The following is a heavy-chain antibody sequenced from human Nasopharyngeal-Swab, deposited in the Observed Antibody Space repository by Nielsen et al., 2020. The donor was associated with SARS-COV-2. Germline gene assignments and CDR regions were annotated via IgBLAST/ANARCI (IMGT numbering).Heavy chain of an antibody. D-gene: IGHD3-3*01. J-gene: IGHJ6*02. Sequence: GGSLRLSCAASGSTFNKYNFNWVRKAPGKGLEWVSSISSSSSYIYYADSVKGRFTISRDNAKNSFSLQMNSLRAEDTAVYYCARDGLDYDFWSAYFMDVWGQGTTVTVSS. CDR2: ISSSSSYI. CDR3: ARDGLDYDFWSAYFMDV. CDR1: GSTFNKYN. V-gene: IGHV3-21*01.